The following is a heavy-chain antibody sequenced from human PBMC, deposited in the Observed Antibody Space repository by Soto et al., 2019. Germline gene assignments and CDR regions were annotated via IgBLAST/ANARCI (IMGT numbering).Heavy chain of an antibody. V-gene: IGHV4-34*01. CDR3: ARGWVAAAGTYGMDV. CDR2: INHSGST. D-gene: IGHD6-13*01. J-gene: IGHJ6*02. CDR1: GGSFSGYY. Sequence: QAQLQQWGAGLLKPSETLSLTCAVYGGSFSGYYWSWIRQPPGKGLEWIGEINHSGSTNYNPYLKGRVIISVDTSKNPFSLKLSSVTTADTAVYYCARGWVAAAGTYGMDVWGQGTTVTVSS.